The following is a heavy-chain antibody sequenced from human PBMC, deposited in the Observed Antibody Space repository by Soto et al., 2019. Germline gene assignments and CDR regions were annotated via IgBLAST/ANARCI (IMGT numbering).Heavy chain of an antibody. CDR1: GFIFSGSG. CDR2: VSNDGIRK. Sequence: QVQLVESGGGVVQPGRSLRLTCAASGFIFSGSGMHWVRQAPGKGLEWVALVSNDGIRKDYGDPVKGRFTISRDNSENTLYLKMNSLRAEDTAVYYCAGWVGGSMYNNSGNNDSWGQGTLVTVSS. D-gene: IGHD3-22*01. CDR3: AGWVGGSMYNNSGNNDS. J-gene: IGHJ5*01. V-gene: IGHV3-30*03.